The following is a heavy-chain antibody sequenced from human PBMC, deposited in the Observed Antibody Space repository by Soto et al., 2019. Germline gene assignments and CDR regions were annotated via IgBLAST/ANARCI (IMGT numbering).Heavy chain of an antibody. CDR3: AKGRGAEDAFDI. CDR2: ISYDGSNK. CDR1: GFTFSSYG. D-gene: IGHD3-16*01. Sequence: QVQLVESGGGVVQPGRSLRLSCAASGFTFSSYGMHWVRQAPGKGLEWVAVISYDGSNKYYADSVKGRFTISRDNSKNTLYLHRNSLRAEDTAVYYWAKGRGAEDAFDIWGQGTMVTVSS. J-gene: IGHJ3*02. V-gene: IGHV3-30*18.